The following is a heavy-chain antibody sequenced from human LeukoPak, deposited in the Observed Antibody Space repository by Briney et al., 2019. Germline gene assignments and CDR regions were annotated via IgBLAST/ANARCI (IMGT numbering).Heavy chain of an antibody. J-gene: IGHJ4*02. V-gene: IGHV3-23*01. CDR1: GFTFSSYG. Sequence: GGSLRLSCAASGFTFSSYGMSWVRQAPGKGLEWVSAISGSGGSTYYADSVKGRFTISRDNSKNTLYLQMNSLRADDTAVYYCARDPGYSSSWYFDYWGQGTLVTVSS. CDR2: ISGSGGST. CDR3: ARDPGYSSSWYFDY. D-gene: IGHD6-13*01.